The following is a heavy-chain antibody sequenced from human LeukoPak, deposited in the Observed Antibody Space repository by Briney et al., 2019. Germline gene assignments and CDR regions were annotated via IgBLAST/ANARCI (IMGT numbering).Heavy chain of an antibody. Sequence: GGSLRLSCVASGFTFSHYGMLWVRQAPGKGLEWVAVIWNDGSNRYYADSVKGRFTISRDNSKNTVYLQMNSLRAEDTSVYYCAKDAQRGFDYSNSLENWGQGTLVTVSS. CDR3: AKDAQRGFDYSNSLEN. J-gene: IGHJ4*02. V-gene: IGHV3-33*06. CDR2: IWNDGSNR. CDR1: GFTFSHYG. D-gene: IGHD4-11*01.